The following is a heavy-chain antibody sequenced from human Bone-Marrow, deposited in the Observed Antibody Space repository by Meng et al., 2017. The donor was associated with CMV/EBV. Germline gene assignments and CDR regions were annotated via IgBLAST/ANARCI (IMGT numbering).Heavy chain of an antibody. V-gene: IGHV1-2*02. Sequence: SCRASGYTCTGNHIHWVRQAPGQGLEWMGWINPNSGATNYAQKFQGRVTMARDTSISTVYMELSRLTSDDTAVFYCARAVGPTRFDPWGQGTLVTVSS. J-gene: IGHJ5*02. D-gene: IGHD1-26*01. CDR3: ARAVGPTRFDP. CDR1: GYTCTGNH. CDR2: INPNSGAT.